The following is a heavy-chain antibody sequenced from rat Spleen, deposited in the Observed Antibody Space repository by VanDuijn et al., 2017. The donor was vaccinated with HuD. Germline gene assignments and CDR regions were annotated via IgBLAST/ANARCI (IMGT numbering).Heavy chain of an antibody. V-gene: IGHV5S14*01. CDR3: ARHRDNYGVMDA. D-gene: IGHD1-5*01. CDR2: INIGGGDT. CDR1: GFTFRNYG. J-gene: IGHJ4*01. Sequence: EVQLVESGGALVQPGRSLKLSCAASGFTFRNYGMAWVRQTLTRGLEWVAFINIGGGDTYYRDSVKGRFTISRDNAKNTQYLQMDSLRSEDTATYYCARHRDNYGVMDAWGQGASVTVSS.